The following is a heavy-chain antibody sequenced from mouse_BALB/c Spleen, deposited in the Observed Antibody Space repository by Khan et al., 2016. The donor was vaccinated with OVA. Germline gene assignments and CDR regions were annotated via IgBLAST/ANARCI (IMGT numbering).Heavy chain of an antibody. J-gene: IGHJ4*01. CDR1: GFTFSSYA. CDR3: ARSLVDYHAMDY. D-gene: IGHD2-2*01. V-gene: IGHV5-9-3*01. Sequence: EVELVESGGGLVKPGGSLKLSCSASGFTFSSYAMSWVRQTPEKRLECVATISTGGHYTFYPGSVKGRFTISRDNAKDTLYLQMSSLRSEDTAMYYCARSLVDYHAMDYWGQGTSVTVSS. CDR2: ISTGGHYT.